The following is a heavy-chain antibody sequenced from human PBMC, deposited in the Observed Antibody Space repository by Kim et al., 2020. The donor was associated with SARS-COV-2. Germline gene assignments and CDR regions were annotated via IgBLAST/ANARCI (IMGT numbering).Heavy chain of an antibody. CDR3: ARDNVRGLLWFGELFRFDY. CDR1: GYTFTSYG. J-gene: IGHJ4*01. D-gene: IGHD3-10*01. V-gene: IGHV1-18*01. CDR2: SSAYNGNT. Sequence: ASVKVSCKASGYTFTSYGISWVRQPPGQGLEWMGWSSAYNGNTNFAQKLQGRVTMTTDTSTSTAYMELRSLRSDDTAVYYCARDNVRGLLWFGELFRFDYWGQGTLVTVSS.